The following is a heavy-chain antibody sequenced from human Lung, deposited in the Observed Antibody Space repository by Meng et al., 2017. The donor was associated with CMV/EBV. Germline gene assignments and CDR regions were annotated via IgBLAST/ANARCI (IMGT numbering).Heavy chain of an antibody. CDR2: VSGSGSTT. J-gene: IGHJ6*01. V-gene: IGHV3-23*01. CDR3: AKDLLAAYFYYYAMDV. D-gene: IGHD2-21*01. Sequence: GESXKISCAASGFTFNTHAMNWVRQAPGKGLEWIAGVSGSGSTTYYADSVRGRFTVSRDNSRNTLDLQMDSLRPADTAVYYCAKDLLAAYFYYYAMDVWGPGXTVTVSS. CDR1: GFTFNTHA.